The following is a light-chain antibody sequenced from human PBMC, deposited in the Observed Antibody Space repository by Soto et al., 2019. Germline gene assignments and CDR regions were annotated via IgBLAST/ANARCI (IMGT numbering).Light chain of an antibody. CDR2: DSV. V-gene: IGKV3-20*01. J-gene: IGKJ2*01. CDR3: QQYASSPYT. CDR1: RSVGSNF. Sequence: EIVLTQSPGTLSLSPGERATLSCRASRSVGSNFLAWYQQKPGQAPRLLIFDSVRRATGVPDRFSGSGSGTDFTLSIRRLDPEDIAIYYCQQYASSPYTLGQGTTVEI.